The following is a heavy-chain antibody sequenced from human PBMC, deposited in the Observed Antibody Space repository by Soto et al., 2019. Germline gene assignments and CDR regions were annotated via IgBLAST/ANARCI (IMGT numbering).Heavy chain of an antibody. Sequence: SETLSLTCAVSGYSISSGYYWGWIRQPPGKGLEWIGSIYHSGSTYYNPSLKSRVTISVDTSKNQFSLKLSSVTAADTAVYYCARLRLRLRRYGGAFDIWGQGTMVTVSS. V-gene: IGHV4-38-2*01. J-gene: IGHJ3*02. CDR3: ARLRLRLRRYGGAFDI. CDR1: GYSISSGYY. CDR2: IYHSGST. D-gene: IGHD4-17*01.